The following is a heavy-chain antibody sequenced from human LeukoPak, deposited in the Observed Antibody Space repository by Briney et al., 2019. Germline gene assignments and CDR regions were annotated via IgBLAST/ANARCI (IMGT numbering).Heavy chain of an antibody. D-gene: IGHD4-17*01. V-gene: IGHV4-61*02. CDR2: IYSSGST. J-gene: IGHJ5*02. CDR3: ARHRDYVDWFDP. Sequence: SETLSLTCTVSGGSISSGTYYWSWIRQSAGKGLEWIGRIYSSGSTNYNPSLESRVTLFVDTSKNQFSLKLNSVTAADTAIYYCARHRDYVDWFDPWGQGTLVTVSS. CDR1: GGSISSGTYY.